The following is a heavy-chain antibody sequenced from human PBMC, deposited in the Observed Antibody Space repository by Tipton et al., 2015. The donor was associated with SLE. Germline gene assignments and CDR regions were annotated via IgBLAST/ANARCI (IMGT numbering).Heavy chain of an antibody. Sequence: TLSLTCTVSGGSISSYYWSWIRQPPGKGLEWIGDASYSGRPNFNPSLKSRVTVSVDTSKNQIFLRLSSATAADTAVYYCARGAAAGFYYYSYMDVLGKGTTVTVSS. V-gene: IGHV4-59*01. D-gene: IGHD6-13*01. CDR2: ASYSGRP. J-gene: IGHJ6*03. CDR3: ARGAAAGFYYYSYMDV. CDR1: GGSISSYY.